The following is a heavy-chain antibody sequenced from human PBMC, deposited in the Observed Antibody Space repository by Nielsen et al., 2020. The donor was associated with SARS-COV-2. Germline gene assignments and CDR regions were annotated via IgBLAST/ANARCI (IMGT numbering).Heavy chain of an antibody. J-gene: IGHJ4*02. D-gene: IGHD3-3*01. Sequence: SVKVSCKASGFTFTSSAVQWVRQARGQRLEWIGWIVVGSGNTNCAQKFQERVTITRDMSTSTAYMELSSLRSEDTAVYYCAAGRKSDYGDYWGQGTLVTVSS. V-gene: IGHV1-58*01. CDR1: GFTFTSSA. CDR3: AAGRKSDYGDY. CDR2: IVVGSGNT.